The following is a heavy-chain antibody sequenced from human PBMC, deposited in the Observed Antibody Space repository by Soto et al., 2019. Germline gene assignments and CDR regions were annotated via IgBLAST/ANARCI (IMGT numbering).Heavy chain of an antibody. CDR1: GFTFSSYS. J-gene: IGHJ1*01. CDR3: AIDLGSCWNPEYLQH. Sequence: GGSLRLSCAASGFTFSSYSMNWVRQAPGKGLEWVSYISSSSSTIYYADSVKGRFTISRDNAKNSLYLQMNSLRAEDTAVYYCAIDLGSCWNPEYLQHWGQGTLVPVSS. V-gene: IGHV3-48*01. D-gene: IGHD2-15*01. CDR2: ISSSSSTI.